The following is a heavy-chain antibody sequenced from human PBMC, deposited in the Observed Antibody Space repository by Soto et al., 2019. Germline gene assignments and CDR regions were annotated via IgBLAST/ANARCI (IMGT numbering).Heavy chain of an antibody. CDR2: IYWDVDK. J-gene: IGHJ6*02. CDR3: IQSRCGGDCLQSYASYYYYGMDV. Sequence: SGPTLVNPTQTLTLTCTFSAFSLSTGGVGVGWIRQPPGKALEWLAFIYWDVDKRYSPSLRSRLTITKDTSKNQVVLTMTNMDPVDTATYYCIQSRCGGDCLQSYASYYYYGMDVWGQGTTVTVSS. V-gene: IGHV2-5*02. CDR1: AFSLSTGGVG. D-gene: IGHD2-21*02.